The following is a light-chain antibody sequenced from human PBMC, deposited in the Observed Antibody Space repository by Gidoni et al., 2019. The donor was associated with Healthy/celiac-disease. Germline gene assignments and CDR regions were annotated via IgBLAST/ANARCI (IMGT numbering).Light chain of an antibody. CDR1: QSISSW. CDR2: KAS. CDR3: QQYNSYSPTWT. J-gene: IGKJ1*01. V-gene: IGKV1-5*03. Sequence: DIQMTKSPSTLSASVGDRVTITCRASQSISSWLAWYQQKPGKAPKLLINKASSLESGVPSRFSGSGSGTEFTLTISSLQPDDFATYYCQQYNSYSPTWTFGQGTKVEIK.